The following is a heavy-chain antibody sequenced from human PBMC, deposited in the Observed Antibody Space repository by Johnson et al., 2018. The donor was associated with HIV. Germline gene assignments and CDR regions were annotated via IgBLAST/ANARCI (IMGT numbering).Heavy chain of an antibody. V-gene: IGHV3-73*02. CDR2: IRSTDNSHAT. D-gene: IGHD1-26*01. CDR3: ARQYRNSGSRTGAFDI. Sequence: VQLVESGGDVVRPGGSLRLACAASGFTCDDYGIRWVCQASGKGLEWVGRIRSTDNSHATAYAASVKGRFTIARDDSKNSLYLQMNSRRAEDTAVYYCARQYRNSGSRTGAFDIWGQGTMVTVSS. CDR1: GFTCDDYG. J-gene: IGHJ3*02.